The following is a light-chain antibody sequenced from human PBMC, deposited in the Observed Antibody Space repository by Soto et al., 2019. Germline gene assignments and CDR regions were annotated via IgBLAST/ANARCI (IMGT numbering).Light chain of an antibody. V-gene: IGLV4-69*01. CDR1: SGHSSYA. J-gene: IGLJ2*01. CDR2: LNSDGSH. Sequence: QLVLTQSPSASASLGASVKLTCTLSSGHSSYAIAWHQQRPEKGPRYLMKLNSDGSHSKGDGIPDRFSGSSSGAERYLTTSSLQSEDEADYYCQTWGTGIQVFGGGTKLTVL. CDR3: QTWGTGIQV.